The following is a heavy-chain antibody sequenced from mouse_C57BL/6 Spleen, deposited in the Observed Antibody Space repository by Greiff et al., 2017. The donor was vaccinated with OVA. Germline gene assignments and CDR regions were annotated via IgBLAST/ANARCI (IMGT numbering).Heavy chain of an antibody. CDR1: GYTFTSYW. D-gene: IGHD4-1*02. CDR2: IDPSDSGT. V-gene: IGHV1-52*01. J-gene: IGHJ2*01. Sequence: QVQLQQPGAELVRPGSSVKLSCKASGYTFTSYWMHWVKQRPIQGLEWIGNIDPSDSGTHYNQKFKDKATLTVDKSSSTAYMQLSSLTSEDSAVYYCARGRTNWDYWGQGTTLTVSS. CDR3: ARGRTNWDY.